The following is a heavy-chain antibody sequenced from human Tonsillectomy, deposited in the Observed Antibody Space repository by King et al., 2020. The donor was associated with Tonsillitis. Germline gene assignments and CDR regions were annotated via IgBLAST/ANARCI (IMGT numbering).Heavy chain of an antibody. CDR1: GGPISSTSYY. CDR3: GRVDRHVGEGLVDY. CDR2: IHASGAT. V-gene: IGHV4-39*02. Sequence: QLQESGPGLVKPSETLSLTCTVSGGPISSTSYYWTWIRQPPGKGLEWIGSIHASGATYYTPSLNSRVSISVDTSKNLFSLKVTSATAADTAVYYCGRVDRHVGEGLVDYWGQGTLVTVSS. D-gene: IGHD3-3*01. J-gene: IGHJ4*02.